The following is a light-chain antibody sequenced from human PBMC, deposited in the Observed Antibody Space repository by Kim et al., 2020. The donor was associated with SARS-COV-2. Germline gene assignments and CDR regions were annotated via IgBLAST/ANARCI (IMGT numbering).Light chain of an antibody. CDR2: AAS. CDR1: KTIKTY. CDR3: QQSYTDPA. J-gene: IGKJ1*01. Sequence: SAVVRDRVTNSCQASKTIKTYLTWYQQKPGKAPKLLIYAASSLQSGVPSRFRGSGSGTDFTLTISSLQPEDFATYYCQQSYTDPAFGQGTKVDIK. V-gene: IGKV1-39*01.